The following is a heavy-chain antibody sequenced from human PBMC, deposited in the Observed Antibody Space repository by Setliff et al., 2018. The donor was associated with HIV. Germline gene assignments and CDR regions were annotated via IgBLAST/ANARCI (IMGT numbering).Heavy chain of an antibody. Sequence: KPAETLSLTCTVSGGSIRSHYWSWIRQPPGKRLEWIGYIYYSGSTNYNPSLKSRVTISVDTAKNQFSLKLSSVTAADTAVYYCARLRGSYDFSNLFDPWGQGTQVTVSS. CDR1: GGSIRSHY. V-gene: IGHV4-59*11. CDR2: IYYSGST. D-gene: IGHD3-3*01. J-gene: IGHJ5*02. CDR3: ARLRGSYDFSNLFDP.